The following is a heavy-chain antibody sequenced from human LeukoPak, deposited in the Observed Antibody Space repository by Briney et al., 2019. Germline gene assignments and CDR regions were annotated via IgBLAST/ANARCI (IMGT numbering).Heavy chain of an antibody. CDR1: GFTFSSYA. J-gene: IGHJ5*02. CDR3: AKVILGVNVPHWFDR. CDR2: LSSGGATT. D-gene: IGHD3-3*01. V-gene: IGHV3-23*01. Sequence: GGSLRLSCAASGFTFSSYAMSWVRQAPGKGLAWVSALSSGGATTYYADSVKGRFTISRDNYKNTLYLQMSSLRAEDTAVYYCAKVILGVNVPHWFDRWGQGTLVTVSS.